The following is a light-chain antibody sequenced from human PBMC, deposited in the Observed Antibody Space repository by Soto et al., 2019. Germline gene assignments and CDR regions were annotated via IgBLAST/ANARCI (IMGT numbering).Light chain of an antibody. CDR3: ATWDDTLNGRV. Sequence: QSVLTQPPSASGTPGQRVTISCSGSSSNIGSNSVNWYHQVAGTAPKLLIHSDNQRPSGVPDRFSGSESGTSASLAISGLQSGDEADYYCATWDDTLNGRVFGGGTKLTVL. CDR1: SSNIGSNS. CDR2: SDN. V-gene: IGLV1-44*01. J-gene: IGLJ3*02.